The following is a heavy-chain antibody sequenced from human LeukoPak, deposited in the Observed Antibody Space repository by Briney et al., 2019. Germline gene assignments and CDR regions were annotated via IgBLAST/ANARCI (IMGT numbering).Heavy chain of an antibody. CDR3: AKEDGAGSRYFDWLPPYYFDY. V-gene: IGHV3-23*01. CDR1: GFTFSGFA. D-gene: IGHD3-9*01. J-gene: IGHJ4*02. CDR2: ISGSGGST. Sequence: GGSLRLSCAASGFTFSGFAMSWVRRTPGKGLEWVSAISGSGGSTYYADSVKGRFTISRDNSKNTLYLQMNSLRAEDTAVYYCAKEDGAGSRYFDWLPPYYFDYCGQGTLVTVSS.